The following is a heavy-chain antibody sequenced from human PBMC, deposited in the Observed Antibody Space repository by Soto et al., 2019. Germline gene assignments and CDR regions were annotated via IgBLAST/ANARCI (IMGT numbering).Heavy chain of an antibody. Sequence: GGSLRLSCAASGFTVSSNYMSWVRQAPGKGLEWVSVIYSGGSTYYADSVKGRFTISRDNSKNTLYLQMDSLRAEDTAVYYCARGYGDYYYHYYYMDFWGKGTTVTVSS. CDR3: ARGYGDYYYHYYYMDF. V-gene: IGHV3-66*01. J-gene: IGHJ6*03. CDR1: GFTVSSNY. D-gene: IGHD4-17*01. CDR2: IYSGGST.